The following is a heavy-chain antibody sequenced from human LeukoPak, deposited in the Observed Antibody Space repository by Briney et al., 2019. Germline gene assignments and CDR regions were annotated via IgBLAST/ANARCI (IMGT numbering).Heavy chain of an antibody. Sequence: SETLSLTCTVSGGSISSYYWSWIRQPPGKGLEWIGYIYYSGSTNYNPSLKSRVTISVDTSKNQFSLKLSSVTAADTAVYYCARESVGSGSYYPPPFDYWGQGTLVTVSS. J-gene: IGHJ4*02. CDR3: ARESVGSGSYYPPPFDY. V-gene: IGHV4-59*01. CDR1: GGSISSYY. D-gene: IGHD3-10*01. CDR2: IYYSGST.